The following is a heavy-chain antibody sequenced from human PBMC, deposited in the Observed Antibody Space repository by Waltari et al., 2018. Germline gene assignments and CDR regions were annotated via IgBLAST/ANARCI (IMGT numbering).Heavy chain of an antibody. CDR3: ARDDRSRSRGYQLSYYFDY. J-gene: IGHJ4*02. D-gene: IGHD2-2*01. CDR1: GYTFTSYA. V-gene: IGHV7-4-1*02. CDR2: INTNTGNP. Sequence: QVQLVQSGSELKKPGASVKVSCKASGYTFTSYAMNWVRQAPGPGLEWMGWINTNTGNPTYAQGFTGRFVCSLDTSVSTAYLQISSLKAEDTAVYYCARDDRSRSRGYQLSYYFDYWGQGTLVTVSS.